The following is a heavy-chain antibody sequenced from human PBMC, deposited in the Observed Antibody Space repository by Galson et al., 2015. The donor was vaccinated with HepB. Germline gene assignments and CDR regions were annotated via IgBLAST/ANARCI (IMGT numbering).Heavy chain of an antibody. J-gene: IGHJ6*03. D-gene: IGHD5-12*01. CDR1: GFTFSSYG. V-gene: IGHV3-30*18. CDR2: IPYDGSNK. CDR3: AKEVRGGWLDSYYYMDV. Sequence: SLRLSCAASGFTFSSYGMHWVRQAPGKGLEWVAVIPYDGSNKYYADSVKGRFTISRDNSKNTLYLQMNSLRAEDTAVYYCAKEVRGGWLDSYYYMDVWGKGTTVTVSS.